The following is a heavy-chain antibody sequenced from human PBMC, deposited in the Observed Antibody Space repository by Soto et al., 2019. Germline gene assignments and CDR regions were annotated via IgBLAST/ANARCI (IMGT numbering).Heavy chain of an antibody. V-gene: IGHV3-30*18. D-gene: IGHD5-12*01. CDR3: AKDLYSEMATMDH. J-gene: IGHJ4*02. Sequence: QVQVVESGGGVVQPGRSLRLSCAASGFSFSSCAMHWVRQAPGKGLECVAVISDDGSNKYYADSVKGRFTISRDNSKSTLYLQMDSLRAEDTAVYYCAKDLYSEMATMDHWGQGTLVTVAS. CDR2: ISDDGSNK. CDR1: GFSFSSCA.